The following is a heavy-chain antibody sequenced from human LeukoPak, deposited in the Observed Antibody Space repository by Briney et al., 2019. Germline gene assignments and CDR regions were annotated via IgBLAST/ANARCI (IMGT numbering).Heavy chain of an antibody. Sequence: GASVKVSCKASGYTFTGYYMHWVRQAPGQGLEWMGWISAYNGNTNYAQKLQGRVTMTTDTSTSTAYMELRSLRSDDTAVYYCARDGVATIPYNWFDPWGQGTLVTVSS. V-gene: IGHV1-18*04. CDR1: GYTFTGYY. J-gene: IGHJ5*02. CDR3: ARDGVATIPYNWFDP. D-gene: IGHD5-12*01. CDR2: ISAYNGNT.